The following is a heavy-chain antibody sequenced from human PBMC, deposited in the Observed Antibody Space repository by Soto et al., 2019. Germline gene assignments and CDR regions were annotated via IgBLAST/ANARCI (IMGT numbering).Heavy chain of an antibody. Sequence: QVTLKESGPVLVKPTETLTLTCTVSGFSLSNAKMGVTWIRQPPGKALEWLAHIFSNDEKSNSTSLKSRLSISKDTSKSLVVLTMTNMDPVDTATYFCARISRDGYNYLDYWGQGTLVTVSS. CDR1: GFSLSNAKMG. V-gene: IGHV2-26*01. CDR3: ARISRDGYNYLDY. D-gene: IGHD5-12*01. J-gene: IGHJ4*02. CDR2: IFSNDEK.